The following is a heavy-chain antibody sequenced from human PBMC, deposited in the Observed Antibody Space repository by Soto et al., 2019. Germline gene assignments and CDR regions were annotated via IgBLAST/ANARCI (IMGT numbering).Heavy chain of an antibody. CDR2: IYYTGST. J-gene: IGHJ4*02. CDR3: ARMGFTYGTEAL. Sequence: TLSLTCSVSGASISSGDYYWGWIRQGPGKGREWIGQIYYTGSTHYKASHKSLVTISVTTYKTQVSLNLTSVTAADTALYYCARMGFTYGTEALWGQGTQVTVSS. D-gene: IGHD1-26*01. V-gene: IGHV4-30-4*08. CDR1: GASISSGDYY.